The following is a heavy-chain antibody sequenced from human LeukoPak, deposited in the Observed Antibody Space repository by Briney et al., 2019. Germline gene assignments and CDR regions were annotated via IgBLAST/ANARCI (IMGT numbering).Heavy chain of an antibody. Sequence: SETLSLTCTVSGGSISSSSYYWGWIRQPPGKGLEWIGSINYSGSTSYSPSLKSRLTISVDTSQNQFSLKLSSVTAADAAVYYCARSWNFGPYYDHWGQGTLVTVSS. CDR1: GGSISSSSYY. CDR2: INYSGST. D-gene: IGHD1-7*01. J-gene: IGHJ4*02. V-gene: IGHV4-39*01. CDR3: ARSWNFGPYYDH.